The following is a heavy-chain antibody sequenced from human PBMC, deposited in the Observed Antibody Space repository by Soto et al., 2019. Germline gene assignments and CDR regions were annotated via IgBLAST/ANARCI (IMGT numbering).Heavy chain of an antibody. CDR3: ARSGPLSVAAAGATDNWFDP. J-gene: IGHJ5*02. V-gene: IGHV3-7*01. CDR1: GFTFSSYW. Sequence: GGSLRLSCAASGFTFSSYWMSWVRQAPGKGLEWVANIKQDGSEKYYVDSVKGRFTISRDNANNSLYLQMNSLRAEDTAVYYCARSGPLSVAAAGATDNWFDPWGQGTLVTVSS. CDR2: IKQDGSEK. D-gene: IGHD6-13*01.